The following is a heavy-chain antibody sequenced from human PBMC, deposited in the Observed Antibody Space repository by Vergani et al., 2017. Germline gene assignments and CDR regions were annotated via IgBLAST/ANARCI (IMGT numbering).Heavy chain of an antibody. CDR3: AKDGPDYYDSSGYYFHPFDY. CDR2: ISGSGGST. V-gene: IGHV3-23*04. J-gene: IGHJ4*02. D-gene: IGHD3-22*01. CDR1: GFSFSNAW. Sequence: EVQLVESGGGLVKPGGSLRLSCAASGFSFSNAWMTWVRQGPGKGLEWVSAISGSGGSTYYADSVKGRFTISRDNSKNTLYLQMNSLRAEDTAVYYCAKDGPDYYDSSGYYFHPFDYWGQGTLVTVSS.